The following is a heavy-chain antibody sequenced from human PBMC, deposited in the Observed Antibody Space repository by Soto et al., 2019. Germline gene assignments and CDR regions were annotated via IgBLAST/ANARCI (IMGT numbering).Heavy chain of an antibody. J-gene: IGHJ4*02. Sequence: QVQMVESGGGVVQPGRSLRLSCAASGFTFSTYDMHWVRQAPGKGLEWVAVVSYDGSNKYYADSVKGRFTISRDNSKNTLYLQMDSLIPDDTAVYYCAKSHIRGGYCFDYWGQGTLVTVSS. CDR1: GFTFSTYD. CDR3: AKSHIRGGYCFDY. D-gene: IGHD2-21*01. V-gene: IGHV3-30*18. CDR2: VSYDGSNK.